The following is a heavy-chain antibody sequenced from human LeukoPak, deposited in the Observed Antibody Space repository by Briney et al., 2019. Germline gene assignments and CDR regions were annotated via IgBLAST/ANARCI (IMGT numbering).Heavy chain of an antibody. CDR1: GYTFTSND. Sequence: ASVKVSCKASGYTFTSNDIHCVRQAPGQGLEWMGVINPSGDSTSYAQKFQGRVTMTRATSTSTVYMELSSLRSEDTAIYYCAKLAASETGEGSWGQGTLVTVSS. CDR2: INPSGDST. V-gene: IGHV1-46*01. J-gene: IGHJ5*02. CDR3: AKLAASETGEGS. D-gene: IGHD6-13*01.